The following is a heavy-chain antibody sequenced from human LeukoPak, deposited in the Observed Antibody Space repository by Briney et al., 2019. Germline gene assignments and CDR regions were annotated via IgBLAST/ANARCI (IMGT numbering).Heavy chain of an antibody. CDR3: ARAPSGYDFRILGQ. Sequence: GGSLRLSCAASGFTFSSYWMHWVRKAPGKGLVWVSRINSDGSSTNYADSVKGRFTISRDNAKNTLYLQMNSLRAEDTAVYYCARAPSGYDFRILGQWGQGTLVTVSS. V-gene: IGHV3-74*01. CDR2: INSDGSST. D-gene: IGHD5-12*01. CDR1: GFTFSSYW. J-gene: IGHJ4*02.